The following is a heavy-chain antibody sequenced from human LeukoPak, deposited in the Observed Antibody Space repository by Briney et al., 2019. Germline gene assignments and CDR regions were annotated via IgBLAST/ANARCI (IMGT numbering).Heavy chain of an antibody. D-gene: IGHD6-6*01. Sequence: GGSLRLSCAASGFTFSSYSMNWVRQAPGKGLEWVSYISSSGSTIYYADSVKGRFTISRDNAKNTLYLQMNSLRAEDTAVYYCARDGYSSSFYFDYWGQGTLVTVSS. J-gene: IGHJ4*02. CDR2: ISSSGSTI. V-gene: IGHV3-48*04. CDR3: ARDGYSSSFYFDY. CDR1: GFTFSSYS.